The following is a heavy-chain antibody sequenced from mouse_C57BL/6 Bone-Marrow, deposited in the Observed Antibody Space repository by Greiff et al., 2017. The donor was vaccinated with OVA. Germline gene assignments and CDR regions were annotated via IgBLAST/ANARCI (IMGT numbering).Heavy chain of an antibody. V-gene: IGHV1-15*01. J-gene: IGHJ4*01. Sequence: QVQLQQPGAELVRPGASVTLSCKASGYTFTDYEMHWVKQTPVHGLEWIGAIDPETGGTAYNQKLKGKAILTADKSSSTVYMELRSLTSDDSAVYYCTRGYSNYYAMDYWGQGTSVTVSS. D-gene: IGHD2-5*01. CDR3: TRGYSNYYAMDY. CDR1: GYTFTDYE. CDR2: IDPETGGT.